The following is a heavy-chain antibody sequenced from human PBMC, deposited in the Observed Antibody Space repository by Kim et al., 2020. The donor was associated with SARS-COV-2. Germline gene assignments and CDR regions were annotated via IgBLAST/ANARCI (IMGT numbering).Heavy chain of an antibody. CDR2: IYYSGST. J-gene: IGHJ4*02. Sequence: SETLSLTCTVSGGSISSGGYYWSWIRQHPGKGLEWIGYIYYSGSTYYNPSLKSRVTISVDTSKNQFSLKLSSVTAADTAVYYCATWIQLWTYFDYWGQGTLVTVSS. CDR1: GGSISSGGYY. D-gene: IGHD5-18*01. CDR3: ATWIQLWTYFDY. V-gene: IGHV4-31*03.